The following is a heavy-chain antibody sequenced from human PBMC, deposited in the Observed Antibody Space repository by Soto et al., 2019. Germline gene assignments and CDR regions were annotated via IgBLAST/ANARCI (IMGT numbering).Heavy chain of an antibody. D-gene: IGHD3-16*01. CDR2: ISGRGGST. CDR1: GFTFSSYA. Sequence: GGSLRLSCAASGFTFSSYAMSWVRQAPGKGLEWVSAISGRGGSTYYADCVKGRFTISRDNSKNTLYLQMNSLRAEDTAVYYCAKDGLPMIKSGGRVKAFDIWGQGTMGSVSS. V-gene: IGHV3-23*01. CDR3: AKDGLPMIKSGGRVKAFDI. J-gene: IGHJ3*02.